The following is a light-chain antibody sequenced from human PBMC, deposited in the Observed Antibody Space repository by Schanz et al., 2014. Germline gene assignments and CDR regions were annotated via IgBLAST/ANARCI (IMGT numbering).Light chain of an antibody. Sequence: DIQMPQSPSSLSASVGARVTITCQTRQDVSKYLNWYQHKPGKAPKVLIYDASNLETGVSSRFSGSGSGTDFTFTISSLQPEDVATYYCQHYDHFHRGFGPGTKVDI. J-gene: IGKJ3*01. CDR1: QDVSKY. CDR2: DAS. CDR3: QHYDHFHRG. V-gene: IGKV1-33*01.